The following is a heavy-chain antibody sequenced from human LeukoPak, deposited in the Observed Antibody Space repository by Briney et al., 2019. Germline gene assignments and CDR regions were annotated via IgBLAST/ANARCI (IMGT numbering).Heavy chain of an antibody. D-gene: IGHD2-2*01. CDR2: IYPGDSDT. V-gene: IGHV5-51*01. CDR1: GYIFTSYW. J-gene: IGHJ5*02. CDR3: ARIGCSSTSCSWWFDP. Sequence: GESLKISCKGSGYIFTSYWIGWVRQMPGKGLEWMGIIYPGDSDTRYSPSFQGQVTISADKSISTAYLQWSSLKASDTAMYYCARIGCSSTSCSWWFDPWGQGTLVTVST.